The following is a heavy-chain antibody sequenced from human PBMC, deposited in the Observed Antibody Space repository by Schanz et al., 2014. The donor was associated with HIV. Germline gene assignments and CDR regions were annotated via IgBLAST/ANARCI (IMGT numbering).Heavy chain of an antibody. D-gene: IGHD6-19*01. J-gene: IGHJ5*02. CDR2: ISSSGSTV. CDR1: RFTFSDYH. CDR3: ARFKGYRSGWPGSNWFDP. V-gene: IGHV3-11*04. Sequence: QVQLVESGGGLVKPGGSLRLSCAASRFTFSDYHMNWIRQAPGKGLEWVSYISSSGSTVYSADSVKGRFTISRDNAKNSLYLQMNSLRAEDTAVYYCARFKGYRSGWPGSNWFDPWGQGTLVTVSS.